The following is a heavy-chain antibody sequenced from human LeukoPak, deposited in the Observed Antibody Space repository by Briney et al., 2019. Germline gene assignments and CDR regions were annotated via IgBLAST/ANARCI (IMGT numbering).Heavy chain of an antibody. V-gene: IGHV3-7*01. CDR1: GFTYRRYR. CDR2: IKQDGTQK. CDR3: ASISSPQDY. J-gene: IGHJ4*02. D-gene: IGHD6-13*01. Sequence: GGSLRLSCAASGFTYRRYRMIGLRQAPGKGLEWVGNIKQDGTQKFYVDSVRGRFTISRDNAKNSLYLQMNLLSAEDTAIYYCASISSPQDYWGQGTLVTVSS.